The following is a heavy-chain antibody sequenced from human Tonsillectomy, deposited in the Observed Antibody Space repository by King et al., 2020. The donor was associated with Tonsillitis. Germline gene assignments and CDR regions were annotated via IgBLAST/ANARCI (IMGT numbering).Heavy chain of an antibody. Sequence: VQLVESGGALVQPGGSLRLSCAASEFTFSSYAMSWVRQAPGKGLEWVSAISGGGVRTYYADSVKGRFTVSRDNSKNTLYLQMNSLRAEDTAVYYCAKSPLYYDILTGYYPGNWFDPWGQGALVTVSS. CDR1: EFTFSSYA. J-gene: IGHJ5*02. D-gene: IGHD3-9*01. CDR2: ISGGGVRT. V-gene: IGHV3-23*04. CDR3: AKSPLYYDILTGYYPGNWFDP.